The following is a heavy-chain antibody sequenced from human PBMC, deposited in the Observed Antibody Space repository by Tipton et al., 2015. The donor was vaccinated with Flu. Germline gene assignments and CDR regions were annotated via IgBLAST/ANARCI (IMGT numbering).Heavy chain of an antibody. CDR2: IYYTGST. V-gene: IGHV4-59*08. J-gene: IGHJ4*02. CDR1: GGSISSYY. D-gene: IGHD3-10*01. CDR3: ARSPSYSGSGNYPYYFDF. Sequence: TLSLTCTVSGGSISSYYWSWIRQPPGKGLEWIGYIYYTGSTNYNPSLKTRVTLSVDRTENQFSLKLSSVTAAATAVYYCARSPSYSGSGNYPYYFDFWGQGTLVTVSS.